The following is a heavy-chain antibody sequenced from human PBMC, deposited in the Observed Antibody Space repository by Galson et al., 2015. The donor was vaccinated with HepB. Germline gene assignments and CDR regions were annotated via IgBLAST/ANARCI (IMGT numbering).Heavy chain of an antibody. CDR3: TRLGDLSGYSSL. Sequence: SLRLSCAASGFTFSGSAMRWVRQASGRGLEWVGRIGSKANSYATASAASVKGRFTISRDDSKNTAYMQMNSLKTEDTAVYYCTRLGDLSGYSSLWGQGTLVTVSS. D-gene: IGHD6-13*01. CDR2: IGSKANSYAT. V-gene: IGHV3-73*01. J-gene: IGHJ4*02. CDR1: GFTFSGSA.